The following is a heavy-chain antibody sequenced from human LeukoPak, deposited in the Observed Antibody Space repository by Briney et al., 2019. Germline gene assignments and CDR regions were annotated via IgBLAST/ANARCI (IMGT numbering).Heavy chain of an antibody. D-gene: IGHD3-3*01. CDR2: ITSSSSTI. J-gene: IGHJ3*02. CDR3: ARDQREIGTYYDFWSGLLGAFDI. V-gene: IGHV3-48*04. Sequence: GGSLRLSCAASGFTFSTHSMNWVRQAPGKGLEWVSYITSSSSTIYYADSVKGRFTISRDNAKNSLYLQMDGLRAEDTVVYYCARDQREIGTYYDFWSGLLGAFDIWGQGTMVTVSS. CDR1: GFTFSTHS.